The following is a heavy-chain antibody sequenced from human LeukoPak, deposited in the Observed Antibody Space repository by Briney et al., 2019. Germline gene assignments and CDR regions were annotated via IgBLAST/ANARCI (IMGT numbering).Heavy chain of an antibody. CDR2: FYYSGST. Sequence: SQTLSLTCTVSGGSISSGDYYWSWIRHPPGKGLEWIGYFYYSGSTYYNPSLTSRVTISVDTSKNQFSLKLSSVTAADTAVYYCARADGAFDIWGQGTMVTVSS. V-gene: IGHV4-30-4*08. J-gene: IGHJ3*02. CDR1: GGSISSGDYY. CDR3: ARADGAFDI.